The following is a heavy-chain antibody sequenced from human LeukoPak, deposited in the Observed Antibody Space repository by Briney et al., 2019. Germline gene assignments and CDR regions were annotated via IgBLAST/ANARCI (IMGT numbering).Heavy chain of an antibody. CDR3: ARDGCSGASCYGNWFDP. D-gene: IGHD2-2*01. CDR1: GGSISSGTYF. J-gene: IGHJ5*02. Sequence: SQTLSLTCSVSGGSISSGTYFWSWIRQRPGKGLEWIGYTHSSGISYSNPSLKSRVTISADTSKNQLSLKLSSVIAADTAVYYCARDGCSGASCYGNWFDPWGQGTLVTVSS. CDR2: THSSGIS. V-gene: IGHV4-31*03.